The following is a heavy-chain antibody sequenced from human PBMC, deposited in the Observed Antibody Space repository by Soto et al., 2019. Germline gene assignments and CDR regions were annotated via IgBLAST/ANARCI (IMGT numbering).Heavy chain of an antibody. J-gene: IGHJ3*02. CDR3: ARANDLNAFDM. V-gene: IGHV3-53*04. Sequence: EVQLVVSGGGLVQPGGSLRLSCVASGFSVSATKYMNWLRQAPDKGLEWVSVIYSGGTYYYADSVKGRVTISRHDSKNTLYLQMDSLRPEDTAVYFCARANDLNAFDMWGQGTMVTVSS. CDR2: IYSGGTY. CDR1: GFSVSATKY.